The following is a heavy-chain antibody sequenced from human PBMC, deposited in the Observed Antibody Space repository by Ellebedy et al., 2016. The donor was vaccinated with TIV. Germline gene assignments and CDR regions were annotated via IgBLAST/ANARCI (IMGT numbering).Heavy chain of an antibody. CDR1: GFIFSNYG. J-gene: IGHJ4*02. Sequence: GESLKISXAASGFIFSNYGMHWVRQAPGKGLEWAAVIWYDGSNKYYADSVKGRFTISRDNSKSTLYLQMNSLRAEDTAVYYCAKDLITGTARRGTVPDSWGQGTLVTVSS. V-gene: IGHV3-33*06. CDR3: AKDLITGTARRGTVPDS. CDR2: IWYDGSNK. D-gene: IGHD1-7*01.